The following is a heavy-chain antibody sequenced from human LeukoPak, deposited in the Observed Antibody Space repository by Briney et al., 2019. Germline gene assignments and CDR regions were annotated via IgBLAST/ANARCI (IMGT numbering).Heavy chain of an antibody. V-gene: IGHV1-18*01. CDR3: ARDPTRGDLSVY. J-gene: IGHJ4*02. D-gene: IGHD7-27*01. CDR1: GYTFTSYG. CDR2: ISAYNGNT. Sequence: EASVKVSCKASGYTFTSYGISWVRQAPGQGLEWMGWISAYNGNTNYAQKFQGRVTMTRDTSISTAYMELSRLRSDDTAVYYCARDPTRGDLSVYWGQGTLVTVSS.